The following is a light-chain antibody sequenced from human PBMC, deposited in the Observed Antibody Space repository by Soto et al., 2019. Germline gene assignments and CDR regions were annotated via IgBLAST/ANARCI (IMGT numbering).Light chain of an antibody. Sequence: EIVLTQSPATLSLSPGERATLSCRASQSVRSYLAWYQQKPGQAPRLLIYGASSRATGIPDRFSGSGSGTDFTLTISRLEPEDFAVYYCQQYRAFGPGTKVDIK. CDR1: QSVRSY. CDR2: GAS. V-gene: IGKV3-20*01. CDR3: QQYRA. J-gene: IGKJ3*01.